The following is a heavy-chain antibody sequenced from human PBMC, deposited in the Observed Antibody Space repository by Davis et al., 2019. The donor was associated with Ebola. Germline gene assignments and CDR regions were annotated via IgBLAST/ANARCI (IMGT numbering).Heavy chain of an antibody. D-gene: IGHD3-10*01. CDR1: GGSISSGGYY. J-gene: IGHJ6*04. Sequence: MPSETLSLTCTVSGGSISSGGYYWSWIRQHPGKGLEWIGYIYYSGSTNYNPSLKSRVTISVDTSKNQFSLKLSSVTAADTALYYCARGAKSNYYGPGSYYPFYYYYGMDVWGKGTTVTVSS. CDR2: IYYSGST. CDR3: ARGAKSNYYGPGSYYPFYYYYGMDV. V-gene: IGHV4-61*08.